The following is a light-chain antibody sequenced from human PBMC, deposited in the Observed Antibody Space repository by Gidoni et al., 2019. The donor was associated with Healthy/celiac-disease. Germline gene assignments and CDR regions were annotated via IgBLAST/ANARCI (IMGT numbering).Light chain of an antibody. Sequence: SALTHPAPVSVSPVHSITISCTGTSSDVGGYNYVSWYQQHPGKAPKLMIYDVSNRPSGVSNRFSGSKSGNTASLTISGLQAEDEADYYCSSYTSSSTRVFGGGTKLTVL. CDR1: SSDVGGYNY. CDR2: DVS. CDR3: SSYTSSSTRV. V-gene: IGLV2-14*03. J-gene: IGLJ3*02.